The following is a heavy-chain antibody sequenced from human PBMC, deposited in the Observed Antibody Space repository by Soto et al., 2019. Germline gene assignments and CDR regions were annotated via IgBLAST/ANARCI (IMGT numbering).Heavy chain of an antibody. CDR2: INHSGST. CDR1: GGSFSGYY. D-gene: IGHD3-22*01. V-gene: IGHV4-34*01. Sequence: SETLSLTCAVYGGSFSGYYWSWIRQPPGKGLEWIGEINHSGSTNYNPSLKSRVTISVDTSKNQFSLKLSSVTAADTAVYYCASPAYYDSSGYSDAFDIWGQGTMVTVSS. CDR3: ASPAYYDSSGYSDAFDI. J-gene: IGHJ3*02.